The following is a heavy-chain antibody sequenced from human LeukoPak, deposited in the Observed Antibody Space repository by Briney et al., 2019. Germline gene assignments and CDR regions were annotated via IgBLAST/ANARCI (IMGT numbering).Heavy chain of an antibody. D-gene: IGHD3-10*01. CDR3: AKVPDYYGSGSDDDY. J-gene: IGHJ4*02. CDR1: GFTFSSYA. Sequence: GGSLRLSCAASGFTFSSYAMSWARQAPGKGLEWVSAISGSGGSTYYADSVKGRFTISRDNSKNTLYLQMNSLRAEDTAVYYCAKVPDYYGSGSDDDYWGQGTLVTVSS. V-gene: IGHV3-23*01. CDR2: ISGSGGST.